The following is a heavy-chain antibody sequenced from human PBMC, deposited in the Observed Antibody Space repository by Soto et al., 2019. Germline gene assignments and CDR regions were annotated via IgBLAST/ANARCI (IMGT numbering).Heavy chain of an antibody. D-gene: IGHD3-3*01. J-gene: IGHJ6*03. CDR3: AKLPIFGVVIFPLGSLGTTYMDV. Sequence: GGSLRLSCAASGFTFSSYAMSWVRQAPGKGLEWVSAISGSGGSTYYADSVKGRFTISRDNSKNTLYLQMNSLRAEDTAVYYCAKLPIFGVVIFPLGSLGTTYMDVWGKGTTVTVSS. CDR2: ISGSGGST. CDR1: GFTFSSYA. V-gene: IGHV3-23*01.